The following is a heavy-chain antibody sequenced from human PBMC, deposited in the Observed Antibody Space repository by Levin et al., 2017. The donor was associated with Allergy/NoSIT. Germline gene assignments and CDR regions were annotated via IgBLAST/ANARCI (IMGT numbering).Heavy chain of an antibody. CDR3: ARALPDYPGTGYFWFDP. J-gene: IGHJ5*02. CDR1: GFTVSSNY. CDR2: IYSGGST. V-gene: IGHV3-66*01. D-gene: IGHD2-2*01. Sequence: GGSLRLSCAASGFTVSSNYMSWVRQAPGKGLEWVSVIYSGGSTYYADSVKGRFTISRDNSKNTLYLQMNSLRAEDTAVYYCARALPDYPGTGYFWFDPWGQGTLVTVSS.